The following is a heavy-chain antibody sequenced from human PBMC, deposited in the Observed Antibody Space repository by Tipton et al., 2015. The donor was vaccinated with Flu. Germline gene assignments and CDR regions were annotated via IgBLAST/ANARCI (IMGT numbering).Heavy chain of an antibody. D-gene: IGHD3-3*01. J-gene: IGHJ4*02. Sequence: TLSLTCAVYGGSFSGYHWSWIRQPPGKGLEWIGEINHSGSTNYNPSLKSRVTISVDTSKNQFSLKLSSVTAADTAVYYCARRTAYDFWSGYPSYYFDYWGQGTLVTVSS. CDR2: INHSGST. V-gene: IGHV4-34*01. CDR1: GGSFSGYH. CDR3: ARRTAYDFWSGYPSYYFDY.